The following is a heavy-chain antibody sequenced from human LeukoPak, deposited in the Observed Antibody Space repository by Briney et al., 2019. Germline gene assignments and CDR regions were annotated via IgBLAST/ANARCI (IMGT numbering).Heavy chain of an antibody. Sequence: SETLSLTCTVSSGSITSDYWSWIRQPPGKGLEWIGYISHSGRTNYNPSLKSRVTMSVDTSKNQFSLKLTSVTAADTAVYYCARGKITFGGVIVKTYYFDYWGQGTLVTVSS. CDR3: ARGKITFGGVIVKTYYFDY. J-gene: IGHJ4*02. CDR2: ISHSGRT. D-gene: IGHD3-16*02. V-gene: IGHV4-59*08. CDR1: SGSITSDY.